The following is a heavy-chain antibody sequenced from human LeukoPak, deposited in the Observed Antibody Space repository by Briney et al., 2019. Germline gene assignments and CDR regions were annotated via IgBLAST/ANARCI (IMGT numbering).Heavy chain of an antibody. Sequence: PAETLSLTYTLSCGSISSSRYYWGWIREPPGRGLEWIGSIYYSGSTYYNPSLECRVTISVDTSKNQFSLKLSSVTAADTAVYYCARDDYYYYMDVWGKGTTVTVSS. J-gene: IGHJ6*03. CDR3: ARDDYYYYMDV. CDR2: IYYSGST. CDR1: CGSISSSRYY. V-gene: IGHV4-39*07.